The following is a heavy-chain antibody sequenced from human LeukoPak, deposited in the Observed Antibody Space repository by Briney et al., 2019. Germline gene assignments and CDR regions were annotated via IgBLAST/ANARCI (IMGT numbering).Heavy chain of an antibody. CDR1: GYSFTSYW. Sequence: GESLKISCKGSGYSFTSYWIGWVRQMPGKGLEWMGIIYPGDSDTRYSPSFQGQVTISADKSISTAYLQWSSLKASDTAMYYCARHGSQHGDYDSLLYWGQGTMVTVSS. D-gene: IGHD4-17*01. J-gene: IGHJ3*01. CDR3: ARHGSQHGDYDSLLY. CDR2: IYPGDSDT. V-gene: IGHV5-51*01.